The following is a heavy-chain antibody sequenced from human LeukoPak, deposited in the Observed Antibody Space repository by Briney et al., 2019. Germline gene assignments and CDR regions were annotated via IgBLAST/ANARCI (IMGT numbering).Heavy chain of an antibody. CDR1: VFAFSNHE. CDR3: ARESRGTGGTTAFDC. CDR2: IGRSGDKT. Sequence: GGSLRLSCTTYVFAFSNHEMTWVRQAPGKGLEWVSHIGRSGDKTYYADSVKGRFTISRDNSKNTVYLQMNSLRVEDTAVYYCARESRGTGGTTAFDCWGQGTLVTVSS. J-gene: IGHJ4*02. V-gene: IGHV3-23*01. D-gene: IGHD1-1*01.